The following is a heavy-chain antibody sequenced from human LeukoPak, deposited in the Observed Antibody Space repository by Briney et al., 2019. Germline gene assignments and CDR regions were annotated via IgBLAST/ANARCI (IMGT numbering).Heavy chain of an antibody. CDR2: TYHRSKWYN. D-gene: IGHD2-8*02. CDR1: GDSVSSNSAG. CDR3: ARFAGGHFDY. V-gene: IGHV6-1*01. Sequence: SQTLSLTCAISGDSVSSNSAGWNWIRQSPLRGLEWLGRTYHRSKWYNDYAVSVKSRITINPDTSKNQFSLQLNSVTPEDTAVYFCARFAGGHFDYWGQGTLVAVSS. J-gene: IGHJ4*02.